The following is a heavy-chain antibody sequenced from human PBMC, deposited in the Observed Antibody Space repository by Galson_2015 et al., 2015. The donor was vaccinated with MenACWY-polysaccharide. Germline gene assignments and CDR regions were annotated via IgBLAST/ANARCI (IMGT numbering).Heavy chain of an antibody. CDR3: TRTRDYNPIEL. Sequence: SLRLSCAASGFTFRSYSMNWVRQTPGKGLEWVSGISGSGNSAFYADSVRGRFTISRDNSKNTLYLHMNILRAEDTGVYYCTRTRDYNPIELWGQGTLVTVSS. D-gene: IGHD4-11*01. CDR2: ISGSGNSA. J-gene: IGHJ4*02. CDR1: GFTFRSYS. V-gene: IGHV3-23*01.